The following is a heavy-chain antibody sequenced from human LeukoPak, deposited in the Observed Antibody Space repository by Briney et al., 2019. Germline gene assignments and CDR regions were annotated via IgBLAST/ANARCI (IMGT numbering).Heavy chain of an antibody. CDR2: IDNDGGRT. D-gene: IGHD3-10*01. J-gene: IGHJ6*02. Sequence: GGSLRLSCAASGFTFSSYWMHWVRHVPGRGVMWVSAIDNDGGRTNYADSVKGRSTIPRDNAKSTLYLQMTNLGAEDTAVYYCVRGGFGHAMDVWGQGTTVTVSS. V-gene: IGHV3-74*01. CDR1: GFTFSSYW. CDR3: VRGGFGHAMDV.